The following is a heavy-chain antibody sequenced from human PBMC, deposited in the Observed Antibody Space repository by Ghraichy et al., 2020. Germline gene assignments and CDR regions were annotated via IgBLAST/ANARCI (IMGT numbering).Heavy chain of an antibody. D-gene: IGHD5-18*01. CDR2: ISRRSSPT. CDR1: VFTFSDYS. Sequence: GVLRLSCTASVFTFSDYSMIWVRQAPGKGLEWVSSISRRSSPTYYADSVQGRFTISRDNAKNSVYLQMNSLRAEDTALYYCVRQVGDDSSNWFDPWGQGTLVTVSS. CDR3: VRQVGDDSSNWFDP. J-gene: IGHJ5*02. V-gene: IGHV3-21*01.